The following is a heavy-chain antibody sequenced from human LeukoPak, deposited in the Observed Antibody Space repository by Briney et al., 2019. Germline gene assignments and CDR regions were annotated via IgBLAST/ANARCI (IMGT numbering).Heavy chain of an antibody. CDR1: GFTFSSYA. V-gene: IGHV3-30*04. CDR2: VSYDGSNK. J-gene: IGHJ4*02. CDR3: AREWGYCSSTSCRHPIDY. Sequence: GGSLRLSCAASGFTFSSYAMPWVRQAPGKGLEWVAVVSYDGSNKYYADSVKGRFTISRDNSKNTLYLQMNSLRAEDTAVYYCAREWGYCSSTSCRHPIDYWGQGTLVTVSS. D-gene: IGHD2-2*01.